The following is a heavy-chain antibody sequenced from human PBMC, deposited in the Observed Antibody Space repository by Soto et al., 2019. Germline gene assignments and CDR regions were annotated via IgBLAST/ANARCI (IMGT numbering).Heavy chain of an antibody. CDR2: IIPIFGTA. D-gene: IGHD3-22*01. V-gene: IGHV1-69*12. Sequence: QVQLVQSGAEVKKPGSSVKVSCKASGGTFSSYAISWVRQAPGQGLEWMGGIIPIFGTANYAQKFQGRVTITADESTSTADMELGSLGSEDTAVYYCASQGTDSSGYYAYYSDYWGQGTLVTVSS. CDR3: ASQGTDSSGYYAYYSDY. J-gene: IGHJ4*02. CDR1: GGTFSSYA.